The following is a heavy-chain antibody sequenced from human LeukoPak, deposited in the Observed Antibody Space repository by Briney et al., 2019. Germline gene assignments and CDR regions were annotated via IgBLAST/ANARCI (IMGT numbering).Heavy chain of an antibody. CDR3: SRDAQRGFDDSNSLKY. CDR1: GFIFSHYG. V-gene: IGHV3-33*01. J-gene: IGHJ4*01. D-gene: IGHD4-11*01. CDR2: IWSDGSSR. Sequence: GGSLTLSCVASGFIFSHYGMHWVRQAPGKGLEWVADIWSDGSSRFYAGSVKGRFTISRDNSQNTVFLQMNSLRAEDTAMYYCSRDAQRGFDDSNSLKYWGHGILVTVSS.